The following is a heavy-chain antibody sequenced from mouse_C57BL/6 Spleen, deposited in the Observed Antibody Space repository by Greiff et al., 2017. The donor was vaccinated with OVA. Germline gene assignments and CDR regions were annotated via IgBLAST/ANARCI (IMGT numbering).Heavy chain of an antibody. J-gene: IGHJ2*01. D-gene: IGHD1-1*01. CDR2: INPNYGTT. CDR3: GANYYGSSLYYFDY. CDR1: GYSFTDYN. V-gene: IGHV1-39*01. Sequence: VQLKQSGPELVKPGASVKISCKASGYSFTDYNMNWVKQSNGQSLEWIGVINPNYGTTSYNQKFKGKATLTVDQSSSTAYMQLNSLTSEDSAVYYCGANYYGSSLYYFDYWGKGTTLTVSS.